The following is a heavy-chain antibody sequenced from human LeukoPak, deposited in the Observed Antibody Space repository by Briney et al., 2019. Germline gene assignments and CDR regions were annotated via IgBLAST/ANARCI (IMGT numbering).Heavy chain of an antibody. D-gene: IGHD6-6*01. CDR1: GGSISSGGYS. J-gene: IGHJ4*02. CDR2: IYHSGST. CDR3: ARDEGIAAQFDY. V-gene: IGHV4-30-2*01. Sequence: SETLSLTCAVSGGSISSGGYSWSWIRQPPGKGLEWIGYIYHSGSTYYNPALKSRVTMSMDTSRNQFSLKLRSVTAADTAIYYCARDEGIAAQFDYWGQGALVTVSS.